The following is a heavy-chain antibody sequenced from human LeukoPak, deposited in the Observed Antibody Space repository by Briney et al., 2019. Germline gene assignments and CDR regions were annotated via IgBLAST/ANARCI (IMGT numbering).Heavy chain of an antibody. D-gene: IGHD4-17*01. CDR3: ARVNYGDYDGIWFDP. J-gene: IGHJ5*02. CDR1: GGSISSYY. Sequence: PSETLSLTCTVSGGSISSYYWSWIRQPPGKGLEWIGYIYYSGSTNYNPSLKSRVTISVDTSKNQFSLKLSSVTAADTAVYYCARVNYGDYDGIWFDPWGQGTLVTVSS. CDR2: IYYSGST. V-gene: IGHV4-59*01.